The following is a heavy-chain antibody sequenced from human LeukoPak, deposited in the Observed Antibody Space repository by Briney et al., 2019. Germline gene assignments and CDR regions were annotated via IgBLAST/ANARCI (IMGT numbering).Heavy chain of an antibody. J-gene: IGHJ4*02. Sequence: GGSLRLSCAASGFTFSSYWMHWVRQAPGKGLVWVSRINTDGSSTSYADSVKGRFTISRDNAKNTLYLQMNSLRAEDTAVYYCARDIGLIGVVIYWGQGTLVTVSS. CDR3: ARDIGLIGVVIY. CDR1: GFTFSSYW. V-gene: IGHV3-74*01. CDR2: INTDGSST. D-gene: IGHD3-3*01.